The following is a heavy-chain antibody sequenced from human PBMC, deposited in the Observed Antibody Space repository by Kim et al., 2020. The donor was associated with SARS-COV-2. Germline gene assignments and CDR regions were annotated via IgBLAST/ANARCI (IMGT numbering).Heavy chain of an antibody. CDR3: ARLSGHYYSWYDY. CDR2: IFWNDEG. D-gene: IGHD2-8*01. J-gene: IGHJ4*02. CDR1: GFSLINDKVG. Sequence: SGPTLVNPTETLTLTCTVSGFSLINDKVGVAWIRQTPGQALEWLAQIFWNDEGSYSPSLRSRLTISKDTSTTQVVLRMTNVDPVDTATYYCARLSGHYYSWYDYWGQGILVTVSS. V-gene: IGHV2-26*02.